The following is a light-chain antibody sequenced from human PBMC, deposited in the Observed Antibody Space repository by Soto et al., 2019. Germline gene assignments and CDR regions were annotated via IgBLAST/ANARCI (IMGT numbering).Light chain of an antibody. CDR1: QTITTW. Sequence: DIQMTQSPSTLSASVGDRVTITCRASQTITTWLAWYQQKPGKAPELLIYDASRLQSGVPPRFSGSGFGTEFSLTISGLQPDDSATYYCQQYSTYSGTFGHGTKVEIK. J-gene: IGKJ1*01. CDR2: DAS. V-gene: IGKV1-5*01. CDR3: QQYSTYSGT.